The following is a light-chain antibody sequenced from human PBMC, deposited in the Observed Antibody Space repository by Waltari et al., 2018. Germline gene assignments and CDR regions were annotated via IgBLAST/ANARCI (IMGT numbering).Light chain of an antibody. CDR3: QSYDSSLSARV. CDR2: GNN. CDR1: SSNIGSPHD. V-gene: IGLV1-40*01. Sequence: QSVLTQPPSVSGASGQRVTISCTVSSSNIGSPHDVILYQQLPGTAPKLLIYGNNNRPSGVPDRFSGSKSGTSASLAITGLQAGDEADYYCQSYDSSLSARVFGGGTKLTVL. J-gene: IGLJ3*02.